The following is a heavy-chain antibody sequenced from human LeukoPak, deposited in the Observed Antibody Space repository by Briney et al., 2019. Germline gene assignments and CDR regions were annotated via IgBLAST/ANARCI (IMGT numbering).Heavy chain of an antibody. CDR1: GGSISSYY. CDR3: ARDPGYDFWSGQKGWFDP. J-gene: IGHJ5*02. D-gene: IGHD3-3*01. CDR2: IYYSGST. V-gene: IGHV4-59*01. Sequence: SETLSLTCTVSGGSISSYYWSWIRQPPGKGLEWIAYIYYSGSTNYNPSLKSRVTTSVDTSKNQFSLNLSSVTAADTAVYYCARDPGYDFWSGQKGWFDPWGQGTLVTVSS.